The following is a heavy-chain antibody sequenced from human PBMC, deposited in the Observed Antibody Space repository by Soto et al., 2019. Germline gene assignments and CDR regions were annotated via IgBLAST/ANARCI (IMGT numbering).Heavy chain of an antibody. CDR1: GFTFSSYA. V-gene: IGHV3-23*01. J-gene: IGHJ4*02. Sequence: EVQLLESRGGLVQPGGSLRLSCAASGFTFSSYAMSWVRQAPGKGLEWVSAISGSGGSTYYADSVKGRFTISRDNSKNTLYLQMNSLRAEDTAVYYCAKDQGGIVATITPVYGYWGQGTLVTVSS. D-gene: IGHD5-12*01. CDR2: ISGSGGST. CDR3: AKDQGGIVATITPVYGY.